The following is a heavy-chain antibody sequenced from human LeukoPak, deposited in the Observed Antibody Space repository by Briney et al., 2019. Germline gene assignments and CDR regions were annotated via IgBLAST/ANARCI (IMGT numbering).Heavy chain of an antibody. D-gene: IGHD2-2*01. CDR1: GFRFSSYW. CDR3: ARSPGLLYAFDI. Sequence: GGSLRLSCAASGFRFSSYWMHWVRQVPGKGLVWVSRINGDGNTINYADSVKGRFTISRDNAKNTVSLQMNSLRAEDTAVYYCARSPGLLYAFDIWGQGTMVTVSS. J-gene: IGHJ3*02. CDR2: INGDGNTI. V-gene: IGHV3-74*01.